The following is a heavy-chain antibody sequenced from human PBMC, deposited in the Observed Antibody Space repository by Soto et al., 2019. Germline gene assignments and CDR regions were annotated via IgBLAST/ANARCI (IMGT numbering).Heavy chain of an antibody. CDR3: ATRHRSFYFDN. V-gene: IGHV4-39*01. J-gene: IGHJ4*02. Sequence: QLHLQESGPGLVKPSETLSLTCTVSGGSITSYNYYWGWIRQPPGKGLEWVVNVHYTGTTYYNPSPKSRVTISIDTSKNEFSLKLSSVTAADTAVYFCATRHRSFYFDNWGQGTLVTVSS. CDR1: GGSITSYNYY. D-gene: IGHD6-19*01. CDR2: VHYTGTT.